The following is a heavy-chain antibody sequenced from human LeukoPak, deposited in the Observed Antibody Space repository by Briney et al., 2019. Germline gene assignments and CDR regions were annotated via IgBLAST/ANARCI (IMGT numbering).Heavy chain of an antibody. V-gene: IGHV3-48*04. Sequence: GGSLRLSCAASGFTFSSYAMHWVRQAPGKGLEWVSYISSSGSTIYYADSVKGRFTISRDNAKNSLYLQMNSLRAEDTAVYYCAREVGRAVAFDYWGQGTLVTVSS. CDR2: ISSSGSTI. J-gene: IGHJ4*02. CDR3: AREVGRAVAFDY. CDR1: GFTFSSYA. D-gene: IGHD6-19*01.